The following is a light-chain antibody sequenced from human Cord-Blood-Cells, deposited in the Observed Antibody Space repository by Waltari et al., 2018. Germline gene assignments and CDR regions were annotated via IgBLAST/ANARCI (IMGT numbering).Light chain of an antibody. Sequence: QSALTQPPSASGSPGQSVTISCTGTSSHVGGYKYVSWYQQHPGKAPKRMIYEVSKRPSGVPDRFSGSKSGNTASLTVSGLQAEDEADYYCSSYAGSMVFGGGTKLTVL. V-gene: IGLV2-8*01. CDR3: SSYAGSMV. CDR2: EVS. CDR1: SSHVGGYKY. J-gene: IGLJ3*02.